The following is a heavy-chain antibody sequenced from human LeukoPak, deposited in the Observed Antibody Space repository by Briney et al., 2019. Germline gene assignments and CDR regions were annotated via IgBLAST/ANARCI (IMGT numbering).Heavy chain of an antibody. J-gene: IGHJ4*02. CDR3: ATDSITQDGYNSFDY. CDR2: FDPEDGET. Sequence: ASVKVSCKVSGYTLTELSMHWVRQAPGKGLEWMGGFDPEDGETIYAQKFQGRVTMTEDTSTDTAYMELSSLRSEGTAVYYCATDSITQDGYNSFDYWGQGTLVTVSS. D-gene: IGHD5-24*01. V-gene: IGHV1-24*01. CDR1: GYTLTELS.